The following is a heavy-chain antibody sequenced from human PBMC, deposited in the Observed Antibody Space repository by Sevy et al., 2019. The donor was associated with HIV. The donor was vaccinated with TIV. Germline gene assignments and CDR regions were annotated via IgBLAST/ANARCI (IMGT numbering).Heavy chain of an antibody. Sequence: ASVKVSCKASGYTFAGYQMYWVRQAPGQGLEWMGWINPNSGGTKFAPKFQGRVTMTRDTSINTVYMELSRLSSDDTAVYYCARDQQWLAQASGCSQQRYYNNYAMDGWGQGTTVTVSS. D-gene: IGHD6-19*01. J-gene: IGHJ6*02. CDR1: GYTFAGYQ. V-gene: IGHV1-2*02. CDR3: ARDQQWLAQASGCSQQRYYNNYAMDG. CDR2: INPNSGGT.